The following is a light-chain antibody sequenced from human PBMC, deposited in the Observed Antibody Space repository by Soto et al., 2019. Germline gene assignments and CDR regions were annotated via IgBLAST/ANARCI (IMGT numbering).Light chain of an antibody. CDR2: GNN. CDR1: SSNIGAGYD. Sequence: QSVLTQPPSVSGAPGQRVTISCTGSSSNIGAGYDVHWYQHLPGTAPKLLIYGNNNRPSGVPDRFSGSKSGTSASLAITGLRAEDETHYYCQSFDSSLSVVFGGGTKLTVL. J-gene: IGLJ2*01. CDR3: QSFDSSLSVV. V-gene: IGLV1-40*01.